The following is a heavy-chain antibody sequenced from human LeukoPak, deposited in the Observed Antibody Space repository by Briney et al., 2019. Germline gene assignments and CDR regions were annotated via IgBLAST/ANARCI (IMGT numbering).Heavy chain of an antibody. J-gene: IGHJ1*01. CDR1: GGSISSGGYY. V-gene: IGHV4-31*03. CDR3: ARVSTATVTTEH. CDR2: IYYSGST. D-gene: IGHD4-11*01. Sequence: SETLSLTCTVSGGSISSGGYYWSWIRQHPGKGLEWIGYIYYSGSTYYNPSLKSRVTISVDTSKHQFSLKLSSVTAADTAVYYCARVSTATVTTEHWGQGTLVTVSS.